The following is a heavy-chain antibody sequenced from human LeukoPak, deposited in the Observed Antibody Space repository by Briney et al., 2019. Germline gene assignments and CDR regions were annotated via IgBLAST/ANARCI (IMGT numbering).Heavy chain of an antibody. V-gene: IGHV4-34*01. CDR1: GGSFSGYY. CDR3: ARGKKLGYCSSTSCSRNLDY. J-gene: IGHJ4*02. CDR2: INHSGST. Sequence: SETLSLTCAVYGGSFSGYYWSWIRQPPGKGLEWIGEINHSGSTNYNPSLKRRVTISVDTSKNQFSLKLSSVTAADTAVYYCARGKKLGYCSSTSCSRNLDYWGQGTLVTVSS. D-gene: IGHD2-2*01.